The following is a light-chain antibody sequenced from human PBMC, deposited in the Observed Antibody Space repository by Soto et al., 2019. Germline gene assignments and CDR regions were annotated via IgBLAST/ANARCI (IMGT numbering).Light chain of an antibody. CDR3: QQYGGSPT. J-gene: IGKJ1*01. CDR1: QAVANNY. CDR2: GAS. Sequence: EIVLTQSPGTLSLSPGESATLSCRASQAVANNYVAWYQQRPGQAPRLLIYGASRRATGIPDRFSGSGSETDFNIIISRLEPEDFAVYYCQQYGGSPTFGQGTKVEIK. V-gene: IGKV3-20*01.